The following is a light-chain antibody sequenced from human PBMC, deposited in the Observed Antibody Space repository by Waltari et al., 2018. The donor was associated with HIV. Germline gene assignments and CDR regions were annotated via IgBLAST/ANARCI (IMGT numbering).Light chain of an antibody. Sequence: QSALTPPASVSGSPGQSISIPRTGTSRDVGGYNAVSWYQQHPAKAPKLVILEVSNRPSGVSNRFSGSKSGNRASLTISGLQAEDEAYYYCSSYTSSDTVVFGGGTKVTVL. J-gene: IGLJ2*01. V-gene: IGLV2-14*01. CDR1: SRDVGGYNA. CDR2: EVS. CDR3: SSYTSSDTVV.